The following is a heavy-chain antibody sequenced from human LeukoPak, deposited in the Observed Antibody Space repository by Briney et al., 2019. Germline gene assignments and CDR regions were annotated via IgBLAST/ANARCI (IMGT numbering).Heavy chain of an antibody. V-gene: IGHV3-7*01. CDR3: ARDKEGYYDSSGYYYPFDY. Sequence: PGGSLRLSCAASGFTFSSYWMSWVRQAPGKGLEWVANIKQDGSEKYYVDSVKGRFTISRDNAKNSLYLQMNSLRAEDTAVYYCARDKEGYYDSSGYYYPFDYWGQGTLVTVSS. J-gene: IGHJ4*02. CDR2: IKQDGSEK. CDR1: GFTFSSYW. D-gene: IGHD3-22*01.